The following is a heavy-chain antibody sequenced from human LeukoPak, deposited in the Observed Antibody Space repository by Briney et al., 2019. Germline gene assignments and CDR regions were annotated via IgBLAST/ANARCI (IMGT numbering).Heavy chain of an antibody. Sequence: ASVKVSCKASGGTFSSYAISWVRQAPGQGLEWMGGIIPIFGTANYAQKFQGRVTITADESTSTAYMELSSLRSEDTAVYYCAREDNWNGYYYYYMDVWGKGTTVTVSS. CDR2: IIPIFGTA. J-gene: IGHJ6*03. V-gene: IGHV1-69*13. CDR3: AREDNWNGYYYYYMDV. D-gene: IGHD1-20*01. CDR1: GGTFSSYA.